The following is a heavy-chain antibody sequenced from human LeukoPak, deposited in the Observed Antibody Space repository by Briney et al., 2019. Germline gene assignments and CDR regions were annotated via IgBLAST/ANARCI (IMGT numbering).Heavy chain of an antibody. CDR3: TRRDYDGSAYYVSY. V-gene: IGHV3-49*03. CDR2: VRSKAYGGTT. J-gene: IGHJ4*02. D-gene: IGHD3-22*01. Sequence: PGGSLRLSCTASGFTFGDYAVSWFRQAPGEGLDWVGFVRSKAYGGTTEYAASAKGRFTISRDDSKSIAYLQMNSLKTEDTAVYYCTRRDYDGSAYYVSYWGQGTLVTVSS. CDR1: GFTFGDYA.